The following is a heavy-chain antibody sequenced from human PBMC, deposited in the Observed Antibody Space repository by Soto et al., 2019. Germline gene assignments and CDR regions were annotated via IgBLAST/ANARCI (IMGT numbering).Heavy chain of an antibody. CDR2: ITPFNGNT. Sequence: SVKVSCKASGYTFTYRYLHWVRQAPGQALEWMGWITPFNGNTNYAQKFQDRVTITRDRSMSTAYMELSSLRSEDTAMYYCAIMGQLERDYYYGMDVWGQGTTVTVSS. D-gene: IGHD1-1*01. CDR1: GYTFTYRY. V-gene: IGHV1-45*02. J-gene: IGHJ6*02. CDR3: AIMGQLERDYYYGMDV.